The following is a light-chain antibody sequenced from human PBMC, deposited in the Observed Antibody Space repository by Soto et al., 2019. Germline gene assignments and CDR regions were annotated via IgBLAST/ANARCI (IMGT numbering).Light chain of an antibody. CDR3: LQDYTYPYT. V-gene: IGKV1-6*01. Sequence: AIQMTQSPSSLSASVGDRVTITCRASQDIRGYLGWYQQKPGKAPNLLIYTSPGLQSGLPSRFSGSGSGTDFTLTISSLQPEDFATYYCLQDYTYPYTFGQGTKLEIK. CDR1: QDIRGY. J-gene: IGKJ2*01. CDR2: TSP.